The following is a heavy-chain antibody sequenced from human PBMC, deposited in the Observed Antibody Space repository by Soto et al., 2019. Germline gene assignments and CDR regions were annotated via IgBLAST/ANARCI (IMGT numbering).Heavy chain of an antibody. J-gene: IGHJ6*02. CDR2: IGGSGGST. CDR1: AFTFSSYA. CDR3: AKRVSTSPYYYYGMDV. V-gene: IGHV3-23*01. Sequence: GGSLRLSCAASAFTFSSYAMSWVSQAPKEGLEWVSAIGGSGGSTYYADSVKGRFTISRDNSKNTLYLQMNSLRAEDTAVYYCAKRVSTSPYYYYGMDVWGQGTTVTVSS.